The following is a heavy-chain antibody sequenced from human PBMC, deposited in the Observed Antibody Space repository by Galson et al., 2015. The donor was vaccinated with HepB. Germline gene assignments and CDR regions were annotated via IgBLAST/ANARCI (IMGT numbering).Heavy chain of an antibody. CDR1: GGSISSSNYY. CDR2: NFYSGST. CDR3: ASGRRDGYRYFDY. Sequence: LSLTCTVSGGSISSSNYYWGWIRQPPGKGLEWIGSNFYSGSTCYNPSLKGRVTISVETSKNQLSLKVNSVTAADTAFYYCASGRRDGYRYFDYWGQGTLVTVSS. J-gene: IGHJ4*02. D-gene: IGHD5-24*01. V-gene: IGHV4-39*01.